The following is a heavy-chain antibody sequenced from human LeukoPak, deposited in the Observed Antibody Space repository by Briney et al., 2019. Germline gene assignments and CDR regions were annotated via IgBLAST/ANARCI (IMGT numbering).Heavy chain of an antibody. V-gene: IGHV3-13*01. Sequence: GGSLRLSCAASGFTFSSYDMPWVRQATGKGLEWVSAIGTAGDTYYPGSVKGRFTISRENAKNSLYLQMNSLRAGDTAVYYCARGKSGYEPHFDYWGQGTLVTVSS. D-gene: IGHD3-22*01. CDR1: GFTFSSYD. CDR2: IGTAGDT. CDR3: ARGKSGYEPHFDY. J-gene: IGHJ4*02.